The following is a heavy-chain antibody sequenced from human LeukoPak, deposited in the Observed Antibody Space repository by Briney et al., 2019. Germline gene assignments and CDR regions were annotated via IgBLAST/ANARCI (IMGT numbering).Heavy chain of an antibody. Sequence: GGSLRLSCAVSGFSFSNFWMSWVRQAPGRGLEWVANIHPEGNEKYHVESVKGRFTISRDNTKNLLFLQMNGLRVEDTAVSSCARGDDSSGDHWGQGTLVTVSS. J-gene: IGHJ4*02. CDR2: IHPEGNEK. CDR1: GFSFSNFW. CDR3: ARGDDSSGDH. V-gene: IGHV3-7*04. D-gene: IGHD1-1*01.